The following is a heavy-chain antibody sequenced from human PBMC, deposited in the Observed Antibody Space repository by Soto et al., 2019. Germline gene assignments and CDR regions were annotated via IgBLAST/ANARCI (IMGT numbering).Heavy chain of an antibody. CDR3: AKDMSGGYYYGMDV. J-gene: IGHJ6*02. CDR1: GFTFDDYA. CDR2: ISWNSGNI. V-gene: IGHV3-9*01. Sequence: GGSLRLSCAASGFTFDDYAMHWVRQAPGKGLEWVSGISWNSGNIDYADSVKGRFTISRDNAKNSLYLQMNSLRAEDTTLYYRAKDMSGGYYYGMDVWGQGTTVTVSS.